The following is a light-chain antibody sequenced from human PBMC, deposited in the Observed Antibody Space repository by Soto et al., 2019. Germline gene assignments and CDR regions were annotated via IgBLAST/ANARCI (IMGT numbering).Light chain of an antibody. Sequence: QSALTQPASVSGSPGQSITISCTGTSSDVGDYNYVSWYQHHPGKAPKLIIYDVDNRPSGVSNRFSASKSGNTASLTISRLQAEDEADYYCNSYTTSSVVFGGGTKLTVL. CDR3: NSYTTSSVV. J-gene: IGLJ2*01. CDR1: SSDVGDYNY. CDR2: DVD. V-gene: IGLV2-14*03.